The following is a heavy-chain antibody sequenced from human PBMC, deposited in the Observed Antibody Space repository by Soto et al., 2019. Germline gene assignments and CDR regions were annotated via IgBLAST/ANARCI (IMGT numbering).Heavy chain of an antibody. Sequence: VYLVESGGGLVQPGGSLRLSCAASGFIFSDHYMDWVRQAPGKGLEWVGRSRDKANSYTTEYAASVKGRFTISRDDSKNSLYLQMNSLKTEDTAVYYCARGKWGLAVWGQGTTVTVSS. J-gene: IGHJ6*02. CDR2: SRDKANSYTT. CDR1: GFIFSDHY. V-gene: IGHV3-72*01. D-gene: IGHD3-16*01. CDR3: ARGKWGLAV.